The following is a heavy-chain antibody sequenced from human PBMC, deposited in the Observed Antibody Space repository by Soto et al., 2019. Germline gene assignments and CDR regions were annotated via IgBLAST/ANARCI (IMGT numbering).Heavy chain of an antibody. Sequence: PGGSLRLSCAASGFTFSSYAMSWFRQAPGKGLAWVSAISGSGGSTYYADSVTGRFTISRDNSKNTLYLQMNSLRAEDTAVYYCAKDPENPLYCSSTSCYLGAFDIWGQGTMVTVSS. J-gene: IGHJ3*02. CDR2: ISGSGGST. CDR1: GFTFSSYA. D-gene: IGHD2-2*01. CDR3: AKDPENPLYCSSTSCYLGAFDI. V-gene: IGHV3-23*01.